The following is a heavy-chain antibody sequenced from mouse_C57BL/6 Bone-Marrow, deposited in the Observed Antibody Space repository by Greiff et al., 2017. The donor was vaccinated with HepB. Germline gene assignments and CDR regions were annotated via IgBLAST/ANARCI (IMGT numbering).Heavy chain of an antibody. CDR3: ARGQLRLRDY. CDR1: GYTFTSYG. J-gene: IGHJ2*01. Sequence: QVQLQQPGAELVKPGASVKMSCKASGYTFTSYGITWVKQRPGQGLEWIGDIYPGSGSTNYNEKFKSKATLTVDTSSSTAYMQLSSLTSEDAAVYYCARGQLRLRDYWGHGTTLTVSS. CDR2: IYPGSGST. V-gene: IGHV1-55*01. D-gene: IGHD3-2*02.